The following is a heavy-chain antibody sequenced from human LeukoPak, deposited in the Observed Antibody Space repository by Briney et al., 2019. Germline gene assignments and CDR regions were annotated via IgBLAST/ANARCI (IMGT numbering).Heavy chain of an antibody. CDR1: GYSISSGYC. D-gene: IGHD3/OR15-3a*01. V-gene: IGHV4-38-2*02. CDR2: IYHSGST. J-gene: IGHJ4*02. Sequence: PSETLSLTCTVSGYSISSGYCWGWIRQPPGKGLEWIGSIYHSGSTYYNPPLKSRVTISVDTSKNQFSLKLSSVTAADTAVYYCARQSKTLRTLDYWGQGTLVTVSS. CDR3: ARQSKTLRTLDY.